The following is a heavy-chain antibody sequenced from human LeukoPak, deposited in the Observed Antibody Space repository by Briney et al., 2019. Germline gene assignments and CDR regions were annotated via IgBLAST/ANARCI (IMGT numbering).Heavy chain of an antibody. CDR2: INPNSGGT. V-gene: IGHV1-2*06. J-gene: IGHJ4*02. Sequence: GASVKVSCKASGYTFTGYYMHWVRQAPGQGLEWMGRINPNSGGTNYAQKFQGRVTMTRDTSISTAYMELSRLRSDDTAVYYCARGLSGDSSSGDYWGQGTLVTVSS. D-gene: IGHD3-10*01. CDR1: GYTFTGYY. CDR3: ARGLSGDSSSGDY.